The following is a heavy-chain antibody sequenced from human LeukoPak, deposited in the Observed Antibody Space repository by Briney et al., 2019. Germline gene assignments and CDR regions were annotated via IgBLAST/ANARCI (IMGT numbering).Heavy chain of an antibody. CDR3: ARGLEGDGDSDEIHFDY. J-gene: IGHJ4*02. CDR1: GGSFSGYY. D-gene: IGHD4-17*01. CDR2: INHSGST. Sequence: SETLSLTCAVYGGSFSGYYWSWIRQPPGKGLEWIGEINHSGSTNYNPSLKSRVTISVDTSKNQFSLKLSSVTAADTAVYYCARGLEGDGDSDEIHFDYWGQGTLVTVSS. V-gene: IGHV4-34*01.